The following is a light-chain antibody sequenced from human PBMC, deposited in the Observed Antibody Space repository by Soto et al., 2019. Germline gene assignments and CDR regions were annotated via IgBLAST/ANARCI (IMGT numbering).Light chain of an antibody. Sequence: EIVLTQSPGTLSLSPGERATLSCRASQSVSRSYLAWYQQKPGQAPRLLIYGASSRATGIPDRFSGSGSGTDFTLTISRLEPEDFGVYYCQQYGSSPPYTFGQGTKLEIK. J-gene: IGKJ2*01. CDR2: GAS. CDR3: QQYGSSPPYT. CDR1: QSVSRSY. V-gene: IGKV3-20*01.